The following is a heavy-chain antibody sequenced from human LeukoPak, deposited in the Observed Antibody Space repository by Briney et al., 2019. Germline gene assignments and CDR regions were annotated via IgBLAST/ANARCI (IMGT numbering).Heavy chain of an antibody. V-gene: IGHV3-53*01. CDR1: GFTVTSNY. CDR2: ISSGGNT. CDR3: AREVRGYYFDY. D-gene: IGHD5-12*01. J-gene: IGHJ4*02. Sequence: PGGSLRLSCAASGFTVTSNYMTWVRQAPGKGLEWVSVISSGGNTYYADSVKGRFTISRDNSKNTVYLQMSGLRAEDTVVYYCAREVRGYYFDYWGQGTLVTASS.